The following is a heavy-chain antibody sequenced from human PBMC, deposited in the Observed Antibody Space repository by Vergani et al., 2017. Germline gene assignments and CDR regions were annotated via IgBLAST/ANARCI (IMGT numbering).Heavy chain of an antibody. Sequence: QVQLQESGPGLVKPSETLSLTCTVSGGSISSYYWSWIRQPAGKGLEWIGCIYTSGSTNYNPSLKSRVTMSVDTSKNQFSLKLSSVTAADTAVYYCARDLSRYYDSSGYYLSFDYWGQGTLVTVSS. J-gene: IGHJ4*02. CDR3: ARDLSRYYDSSGYYLSFDY. CDR2: IYTSGST. D-gene: IGHD3-22*01. CDR1: GGSISSYY. V-gene: IGHV4-4*07.